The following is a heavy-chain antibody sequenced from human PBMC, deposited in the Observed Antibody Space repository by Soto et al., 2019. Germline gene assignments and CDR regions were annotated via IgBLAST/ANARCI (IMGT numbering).Heavy chain of an antibody. CDR2: IYYSGST. D-gene: IGHD6-13*01. V-gene: IGHV4-39*01. CDR1: GGSISSSSYY. CDR3: ARSSSSWTGGFDP. Sequence: PSETLSLTCTVSGGSISSSSYYWGWIRQPPGKGLEWIGSIYYSGSTYYNPSLKSRVTISVDTSKNQFSLKLSSVTAADTAVYYCARSSSSWTGGFDPGGQGTLVTSPQ. J-gene: IGHJ5*02.